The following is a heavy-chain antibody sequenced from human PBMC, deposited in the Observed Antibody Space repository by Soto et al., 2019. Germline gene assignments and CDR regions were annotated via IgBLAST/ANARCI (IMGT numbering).Heavy chain of an antibody. V-gene: IGHV1-69*13. CDR3: ARDLSVAPYYYYYGMDV. Sequence: GASVKVSCKASGGTFSSYAISWVRQAPGQGLEWMGGIIPIFGTANYAQKFQGRVTITAEESTSTAYMELSSLRSEDTAVYYCARDLSVAPYYYYYGMDVWGQGTTVTVSS. CDR1: GGTFSSYA. CDR2: IIPIFGTA. D-gene: IGHD6-19*01. J-gene: IGHJ6*02.